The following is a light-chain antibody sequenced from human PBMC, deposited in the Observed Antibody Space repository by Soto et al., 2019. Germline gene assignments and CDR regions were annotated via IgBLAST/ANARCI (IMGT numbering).Light chain of an antibody. CDR2: DAS. J-gene: IGKJ5*01. CDR3: QQYESLPLT. CDR1: QDINKN. V-gene: IGKV1-33*01. Sequence: DIQMTQSPSSLSASVGDRVTITCQASQDINKNLIWYQQKPGKAPKLLIYDASDLETGVPSRFSGSGSGTGFTFTISSLKPEDFATYYCQQYESLPLTLGQGTRLEIK.